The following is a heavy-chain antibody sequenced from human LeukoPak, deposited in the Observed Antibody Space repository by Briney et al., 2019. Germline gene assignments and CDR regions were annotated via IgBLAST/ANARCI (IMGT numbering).Heavy chain of an antibody. Sequence: PSETLSLTCAVYGGSFSGYYWNWIRQPPGKGLEWVGEINQLGRRNYNPPLQSRVTISVDTSQNQFSLKLSSVTAADTAVYYCARGRCSRWNFFGHWYFDLWVRDRLVSVCS. CDR1: GGSFSGYY. J-gene: IGHJ2*01. D-gene: IGHD6-13*01. V-gene: IGHV4-34*01. CDR2: INQLGRR. CDR3: ARGRCSRWNFFGHWYFDL.